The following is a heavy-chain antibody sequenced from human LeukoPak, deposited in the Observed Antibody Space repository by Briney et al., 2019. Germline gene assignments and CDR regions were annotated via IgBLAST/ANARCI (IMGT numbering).Heavy chain of an antibody. CDR3: ARGGSYLSAFDI. CDR1: GFTFSSYS. CDR2: ISSSSSYI. J-gene: IGHJ3*02. D-gene: IGHD1-26*01. V-gene: IGHV3-21*01. Sequence: GGSLRLSCAASGFTFSSYSMNWVRQAPGKGVEWVSSISSSSSYIYYADSVKGRFTISRDNAKNSLYLQMNSLRAEDTAVYYCARGGSYLSAFDIWGQGTMVTVSS.